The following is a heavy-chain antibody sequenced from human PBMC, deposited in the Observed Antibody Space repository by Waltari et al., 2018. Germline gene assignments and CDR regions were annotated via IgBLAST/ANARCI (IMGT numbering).Heavy chain of an antibody. V-gene: IGHV3-21*01. D-gene: IGHD1-26*01. Sequence: EVQLVESGGGLVKPGGSLRLSRAASGFTFSTYSMHWVRQAPGKWLEWVSSISSSSSYIYYADSVKGRFTISRDNAKNSLYLQMNSLRAEDTAVYYCARVWEPHFDYWGQGTLVTVSS. CDR1: GFTFSTYS. CDR3: ARVWEPHFDY. CDR2: ISSSSSYI. J-gene: IGHJ4*02.